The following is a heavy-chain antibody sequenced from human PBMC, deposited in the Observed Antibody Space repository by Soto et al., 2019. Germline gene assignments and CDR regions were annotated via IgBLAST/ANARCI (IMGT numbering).Heavy chain of an antibody. Sequence: GGSLRLSCEASGFSFSDAWMSWIRQAPGKGLEWVGRIKSKTDAGTTDYAAPVKGRFTISRDDSKNTLYLQMNSLKTEDAAVYYCSFQESTTVTTFEYWGHGTLVTVSS. D-gene: IGHD4-17*01. CDR1: GFSFSDAW. CDR2: IKSKTDAGTT. J-gene: IGHJ4*01. CDR3: SFQESTTVTTFEY. V-gene: IGHV3-15*01.